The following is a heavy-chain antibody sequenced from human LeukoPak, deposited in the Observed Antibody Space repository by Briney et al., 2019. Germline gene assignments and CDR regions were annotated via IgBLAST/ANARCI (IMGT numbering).Heavy chain of an antibody. J-gene: IGHJ4*02. CDR1: GFTFSSYS. CDR3: ARVSRELPSFYFDY. Sequence: GGSLRLSCAASGFTFSSYSMNWVRQAPGKGLEWVSYISSSSSTIYYADSVKGRFTISRDNAKNSLYLQMNSLRAGDTAVYYCARVSRELPSFYFDYWGQGTLVTVSS. V-gene: IGHV3-48*04. CDR2: ISSSSSTI. D-gene: IGHD1-26*01.